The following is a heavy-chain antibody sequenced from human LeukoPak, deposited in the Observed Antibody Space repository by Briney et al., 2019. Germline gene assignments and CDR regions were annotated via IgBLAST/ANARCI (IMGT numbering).Heavy chain of an antibody. V-gene: IGHV3-66*02. Sequence: GGSLRLSCAVSAFTVSSNYVSWVRQAPGKGLEWVSVIYGGGSTNYADSVKGRFTISRDNSKNTLYLQMNSLRAEDTAVYCCARDHSGSYQRAFDIWGQGTMVTVSS. J-gene: IGHJ3*02. CDR1: AFTVSSNY. CDR3: ARDHSGSYQRAFDI. CDR2: IYGGGST. D-gene: IGHD1-26*01.